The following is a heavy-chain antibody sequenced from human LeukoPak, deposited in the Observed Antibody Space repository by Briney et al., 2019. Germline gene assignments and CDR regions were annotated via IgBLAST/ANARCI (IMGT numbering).Heavy chain of an antibody. CDR3: ARRSWGARFDP. D-gene: IGHD1-26*01. V-gene: IGHV4-39*07. J-gene: IGHJ5*02. Sequence: SETLSLTCTVSGGSISSSSYYWGWIRQPPGKGLEWIGSIFYSGSTYYNPSLKSRVTISVDTSKNQFSLKLSSVTAADTAVYYCARRSWGARFDPWGQGTLVTVSS. CDR1: GGSISSSSYY. CDR2: IFYSGST.